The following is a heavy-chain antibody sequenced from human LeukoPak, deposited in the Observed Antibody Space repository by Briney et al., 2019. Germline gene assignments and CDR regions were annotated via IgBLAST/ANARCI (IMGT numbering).Heavy chain of an antibody. Sequence: SETLSLTCTVSGGSISSSSYYWGWIRQPPGKGPEWIGSIYYSGSTYYNPSLKSRVTISVDTSKNQFSLKLSSVTAADTAVYYCARDYVVVVPAAIRAFDIWGQGTMVTVSS. J-gene: IGHJ3*02. CDR2: IYYSGST. CDR3: ARDYVVVVPAAIRAFDI. CDR1: GGSISSSSYY. V-gene: IGHV4-39*07. D-gene: IGHD2-2*01.